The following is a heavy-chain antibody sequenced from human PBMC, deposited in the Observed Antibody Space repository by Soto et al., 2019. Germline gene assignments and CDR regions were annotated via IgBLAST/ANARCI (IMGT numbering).Heavy chain of an antibody. CDR3: ARGVVVRITIFGVVISGLDNWFDP. D-gene: IGHD3-3*01. J-gene: IGHJ5*02. V-gene: IGHV1-18*01. CDR1: GYTFTSYG. CDR2: ISAYNGNT. Sequence: ASVKVSCKASGYTFTSYGISWVRQAPGQGLEWMGWISAYNGNTNYAQKLQGRVTMTTDTSTSTAYMELRSLRSDDTAVYYCARGVVVRITIFGVVISGLDNWFDPWGQGTLVTVSS.